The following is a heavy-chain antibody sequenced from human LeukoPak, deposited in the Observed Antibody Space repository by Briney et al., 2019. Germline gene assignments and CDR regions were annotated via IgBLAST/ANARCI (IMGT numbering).Heavy chain of an antibody. CDR3: AKDPSVYDSSGYPN. V-gene: IGHV3-30*02. J-gene: IGHJ4*02. CDR1: GFTFSSYG. CDR2: IRYDGSNK. Sequence: PGGSLRLSCAASGFTFSSYGMHWVRQAPGEGLEWVSFIRYDGSNKYYADSVKGRFTISRDNSKNTLYLQMNSLRAEDTAVYYCAKDPSVYDSSGYPNWGQGTLVTVSS. D-gene: IGHD3-22*01.